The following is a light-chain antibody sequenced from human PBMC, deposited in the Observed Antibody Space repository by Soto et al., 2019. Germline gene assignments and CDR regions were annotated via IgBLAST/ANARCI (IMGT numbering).Light chain of an antibody. CDR3: QQYSASPT. V-gene: IGKV3-15*01. CDR2: GAS. J-gene: IGKJ4*02. CDR1: QSVGTT. Sequence: EIFMTQSPATLSVSPGEKVILSCRASQSVGTTLAWYQQKPGQAPRLLIRGASTRATGVPARFSGSGSGTEFTLTNSSLQSEDFAIYYCQQYSASPTFGGGTTLEIK.